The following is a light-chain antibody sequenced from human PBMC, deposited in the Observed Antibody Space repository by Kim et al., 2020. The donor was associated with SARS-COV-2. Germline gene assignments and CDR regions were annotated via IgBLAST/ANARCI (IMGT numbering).Light chain of an antibody. J-gene: IGKJ2*01. V-gene: IGKV3-20*01. CDR3: QQYGSLLYT. Sequence: EIVLTQSPGTLSLSPGERATLSCRASQSVSSSYLAWYQQKPGQAPRLLIYGASSRATGIPDRFSGSGSGTDFTLTISRLEPEDFAVYYCQQYGSLLYTFGQVTKLEI. CDR2: GAS. CDR1: QSVSSSY.